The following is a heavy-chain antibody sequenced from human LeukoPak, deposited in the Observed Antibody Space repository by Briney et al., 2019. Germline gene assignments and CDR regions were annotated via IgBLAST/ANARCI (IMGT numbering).Heavy chain of an antibody. CDR2: LYSGGST. V-gene: IGHV3-53*01. CDR1: VFDVISNY. CDR3: ARVGDHYHWYLDV. Sequence: GGSLRLSCEASVFDVISNYINWGRQAPGEGLEWVSMLYSGGSTYYADSVKGRFTVSRDSSRNTLFLHMSSLRTEDTAVYFCARVGDHYHWYLDVWGRGTLVTVSS. D-gene: IGHD3-10*01. J-gene: IGHJ2*01.